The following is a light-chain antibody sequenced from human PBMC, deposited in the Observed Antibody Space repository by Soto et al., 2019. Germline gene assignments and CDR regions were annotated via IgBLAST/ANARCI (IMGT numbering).Light chain of an antibody. J-gene: IGKJ5*01. V-gene: IGKV3D-15*03. CDR3: QQYNNWPPIT. Sequence: LMTQSPYTLSVSPGERVALSCWASQSVSVYLAWYQHKPGQPPRLLLHTASIRATGIPARFSGSGSDTEFTLTISTLQSEDFAIYYCQQYNNWPPITFGQGTRLEIK. CDR1: QSVSVY. CDR2: TAS.